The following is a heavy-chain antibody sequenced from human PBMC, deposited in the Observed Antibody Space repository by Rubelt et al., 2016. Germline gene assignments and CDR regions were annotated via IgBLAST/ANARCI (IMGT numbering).Heavy chain of an antibody. CDR2: IYYTGET. V-gene: IGHV4-59*11. J-gene: IGHJ5*02. CDR3: ARDIPIWSGYYGNWFDP. CDR1: GGSISSHY. Sequence: QVQLQGSGPGLVKPSETLSLTCTVSGGSISSHYWSWIRQPPGKGLEWFGSIYYTGETYYNPSLKSRVTMSVDTSKNQFSLKLSSVTAADTAVYYCARDIPIWSGYYGNWFDPWGQGTLVTVSS. D-gene: IGHD3-3*01.